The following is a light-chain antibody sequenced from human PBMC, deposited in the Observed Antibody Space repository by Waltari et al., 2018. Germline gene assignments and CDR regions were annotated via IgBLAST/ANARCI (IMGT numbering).Light chain of an antibody. J-gene: IGLJ1*01. V-gene: IGLV2-23*01. Sequence: QSALTQPASVSGSPGQSITISCTGTTSDVWTYNLVSWYQQHPGKAPKLIIFEGTKRPSGVSNRFFASKSGNTASRTSSGLQADDEADYHCCSYVSNTYVFGTGTKVTVL. CDR2: EGT. CDR3: CSYVSNTYV. CDR1: TSDVWTYNL.